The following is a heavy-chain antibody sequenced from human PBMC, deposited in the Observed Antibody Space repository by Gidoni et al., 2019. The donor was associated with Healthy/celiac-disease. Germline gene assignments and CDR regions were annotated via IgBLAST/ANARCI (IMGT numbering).Heavy chain of an antibody. Sequence: QVQLQESGPGLVKPSQTLSLTCTVSGGSICSGGYYWSWVRQHPGKGLEWIGYIYYSGSTYYNPSLKSRVTISVDTSKNQFSLKLSSVTAADTAVYYCARDSCSSTSCQEYFQHWGQGTLVTVSS. CDR3: ARDSCSSTSCQEYFQH. CDR1: GGSICSGGYY. J-gene: IGHJ1*01. V-gene: IGHV4-31*03. CDR2: IYYSGST. D-gene: IGHD2-2*01.